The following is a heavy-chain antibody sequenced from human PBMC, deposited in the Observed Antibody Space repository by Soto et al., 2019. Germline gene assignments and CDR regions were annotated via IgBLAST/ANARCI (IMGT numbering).Heavy chain of an antibody. V-gene: IGHV3-21*01. CDR3: ARGGGDCSSTSCHQTFYYYYYGMDV. Sequence: GGSLRLSCAASGFTFSSYSMNWVRQAPGKGLEWVSSISSSSSYIYYADSVKGRFTISRDNAKNSLYLQMNSLRAEDTAVYYCARGGGDCSSTSCHQTFYYYYYGMDVWGQGTTVTVSS. J-gene: IGHJ6*02. CDR2: ISSSSSYI. CDR1: GFTFSSYS. D-gene: IGHD2-2*01.